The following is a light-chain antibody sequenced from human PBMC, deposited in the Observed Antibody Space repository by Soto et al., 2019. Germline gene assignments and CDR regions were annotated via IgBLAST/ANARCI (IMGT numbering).Light chain of an antibody. V-gene: IGKV3-11*01. CDR2: DAF. J-gene: IGKJ1*01. CDR3: QQYNNWPRT. Sequence: DIVLTQSPATLSLSPGERATLSCRASQSISNSLAWYQQKPGQAPRLIINDAFNRATGIPARFSGSGSGTDFTLTISGLEPEDFAVYYCQQYNNWPRTFGQGTKVE. CDR1: QSISNS.